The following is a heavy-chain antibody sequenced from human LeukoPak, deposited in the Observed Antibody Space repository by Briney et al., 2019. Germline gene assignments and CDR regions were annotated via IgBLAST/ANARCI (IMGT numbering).Heavy chain of an antibody. CDR2: INPNSGGT. D-gene: IGHD3-22*01. V-gene: IGHV1-2*06. CDR1: GYTFTSYG. Sequence: ASVKVSCKASGYTFTSYGISWVRQAPGQGLEWMGRINPNSGGTNYAQKFQGRVTMTRDTSISTAYMELSRLRSDDTAVYYCARDNYYDSSGYYYMYYFDYWGQGTLVTVSS. CDR3: ARDNYYDSSGYYYMYYFDY. J-gene: IGHJ4*02.